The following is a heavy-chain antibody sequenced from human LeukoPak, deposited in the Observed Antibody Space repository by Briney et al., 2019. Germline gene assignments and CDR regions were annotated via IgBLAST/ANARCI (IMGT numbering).Heavy chain of an antibody. CDR1: RFSFSSYA. CDR3: AKYLYGYDYEYGFVGYFDY. CDR2: ISYNGSNK. V-gene: IGHV3-30-3*02. Sequence: VGSLRLSCAVSRFSFSSYAMHWVRQAPGKRLEWVAVISYNGSNKYYADSVKGRFTISRDNTKNPLHVQMNSLRAEDTGVYYCAKYLYGYDYEYGFVGYFDYWGQGTLVTVSS. J-gene: IGHJ4*02. D-gene: IGHD5-12*01.